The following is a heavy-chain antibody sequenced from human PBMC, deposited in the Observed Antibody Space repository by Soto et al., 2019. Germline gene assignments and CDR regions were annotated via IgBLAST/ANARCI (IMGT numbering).Heavy chain of an antibody. J-gene: IGHJ4*02. V-gene: IGHV4-59*01. CDR1: GGSISNYY. D-gene: IGHD6-13*01. Sequence: PSETLSLTCTVSGGSISNYYWNWIRKPPGKGLEWIGYIYYSGSTNYNPSLKSRVTISVDTSKNQFSLTLNSVTAADTAVYYCARGIAVVGTIPFDYWGQGTMVTVSS. CDR2: IYYSGST. CDR3: ARGIAVVGTIPFDY.